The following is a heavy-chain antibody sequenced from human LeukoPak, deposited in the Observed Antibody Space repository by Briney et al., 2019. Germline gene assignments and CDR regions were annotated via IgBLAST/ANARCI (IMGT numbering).Heavy chain of an antibody. CDR1: GFTFSSYN. V-gene: IGHV3-48*04. J-gene: IGHJ4*02. CDR2: ISGSYSTI. CDR3: ARGGGPNPQYYFDY. Sequence: GGSLRLSCAATGFTFSSYNMNWVRQAPGLGLEWVSYISGSYSTIYYADSVKGRFTISRDNAKNSLYLQMNSLRAEDTAVYYCARGGGPNPQYYFDYWGQGTLVTVSS. D-gene: IGHD3-16*01.